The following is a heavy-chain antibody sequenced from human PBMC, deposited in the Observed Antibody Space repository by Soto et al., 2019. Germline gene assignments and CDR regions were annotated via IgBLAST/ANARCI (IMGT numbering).Heavy chain of an antibody. Sequence: TSETLSLTCTVSGGSISSSIYYWWTWVRQSPGKGLEWIGEIHHSESTNYNPSLNSRVTISVDKSKNQFSLKLTSVTAADTADYYCARTSYYDSTGYYNMDVWGQGTTVTVSS. CDR2: IHHSEST. CDR1: GGSISSSIYYW. V-gene: IGHV4-4*02. CDR3: ARTSYYDSTGYYNMDV. D-gene: IGHD3-22*01. J-gene: IGHJ6*02.